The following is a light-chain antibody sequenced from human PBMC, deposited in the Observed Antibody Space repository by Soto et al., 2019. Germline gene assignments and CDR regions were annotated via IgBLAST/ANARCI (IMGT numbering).Light chain of an antibody. CDR1: QSISSW. V-gene: IGKV1-5*01. CDR2: DAS. Sequence: DIQMTQSPSTLSASVGYRVTITCRASQSISSWLAWYQQKPGKAPKLLIYDASSLESGVPSRFSGSGSGTEVTLTISSLQPDDFATYYCQQYNSYSPYTFGQGTKLEIK. CDR3: QQYNSYSPYT. J-gene: IGKJ2*01.